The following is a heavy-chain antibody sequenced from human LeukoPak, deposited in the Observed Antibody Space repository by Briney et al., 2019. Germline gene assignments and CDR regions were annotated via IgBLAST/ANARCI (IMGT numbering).Heavy chain of an antibody. CDR1: GGSISSGSYY. V-gene: IGHV4-61*02. CDR3: DRGTVVTYNWFDP. CDR2: IYTSGST. D-gene: IGHD4-23*01. J-gene: IGHJ5*02. Sequence: SQTLSLTCTVSGGSISSGSYYWSWIRQPAGKGLEWIGRIYTSGSTNYNPSLKSRVTISVDTSKNQFSLKLSSVTAADTAVYYCDRGTVVTYNWFDPWGQGTLVTVSS.